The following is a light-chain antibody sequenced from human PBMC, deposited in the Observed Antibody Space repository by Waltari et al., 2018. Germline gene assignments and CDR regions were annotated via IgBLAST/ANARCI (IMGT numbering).Light chain of an antibody. CDR2: GAS. CDR3: QQYNDWPPMYT. J-gene: IGKJ2*01. Sequence: EIVVTQSPATLSVSPGERVTLPCRASQSVSSNLAWYQQKPGQAPRLLIHGASTRATVIPARFSGTGSGTEFTLTISSLQSEDFAVYFCQQYNDWPPMYTFGQGTKLEIK. CDR1: QSVSSN. V-gene: IGKV3-15*01.